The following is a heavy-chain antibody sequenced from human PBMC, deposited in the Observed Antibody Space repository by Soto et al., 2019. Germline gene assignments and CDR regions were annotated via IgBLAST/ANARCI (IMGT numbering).Heavy chain of an antibody. D-gene: IGHD1-26*01. V-gene: IGHV1-18*01. Sequence: QVQLVQSGAEVKKPGASVKVSCKASGYTFTSYGISWVRQAPGQGLERMGWISAYNGNTNYAQKLQGRVTMTTDTSTSTAYMGLRSLRSDDTAVYYCARARVKWELKPDAFDIWGQGTMVTVSS. CDR3: ARARVKWELKPDAFDI. CDR2: ISAYNGNT. CDR1: GYTFTSYG. J-gene: IGHJ3*02.